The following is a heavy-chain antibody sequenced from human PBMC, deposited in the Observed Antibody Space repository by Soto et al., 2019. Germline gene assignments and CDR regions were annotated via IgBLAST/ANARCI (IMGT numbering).Heavy chain of an antibody. CDR3: ARVLKYSGSSSHYGMDV. V-gene: IGHV3-13*01. J-gene: IGHJ6*02. D-gene: IGHD6-6*01. Sequence: EVQLVESGGGLVQPGGSLRLSCAASGFTFSNYDMHWVRQVTGKGLEWISGIGTAGDTYYAGSVKVRFTISRENAKNSLSLQMNSLSAGDTAVYYCARVLKYSGSSSHYGMDVWGQGTTVTVSS. CDR2: IGTAGDT. CDR1: GFTFSNYD.